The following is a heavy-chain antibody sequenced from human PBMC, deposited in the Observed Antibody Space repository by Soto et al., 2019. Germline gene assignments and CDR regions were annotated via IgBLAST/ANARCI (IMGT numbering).Heavy chain of an antibody. CDR3: AKEPLLFNLCSGRSPVY. J-gene: IGHJ4*02. Sequence: GGSLRLSCAASGFTFSSYAMSWVRQAPGKGLEWVSAISGSGGSTYYADSVKGRFTISRDNSKNTLYLQMNSLRAEDTAVYYCAKEPLLFNLCSGRSPVYWGQGPLLSV. CDR1: GFTFSSYA. CDR2: ISGSGGST. D-gene: IGHD6-19*01. V-gene: IGHV3-23*01.